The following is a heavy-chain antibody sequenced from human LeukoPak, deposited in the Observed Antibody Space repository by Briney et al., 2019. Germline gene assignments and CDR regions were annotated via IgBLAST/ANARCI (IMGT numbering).Heavy chain of an antibody. V-gene: IGHV1-2*06. CDR2: IDPNSGGT. Sequence: ASVKVSCKASGGTFSSCAISCVRQAPGQGLEWLGRIDPNSGGTSYAHNFQGRVTMTRDTSISTAYMDLSSLRSDDTAVYYCARDSRVSGDYWGQGTLVTVSS. D-gene: IGHD2-2*01. J-gene: IGHJ4*02. CDR3: ARDSRVSGDY. CDR1: GGTFSSCA.